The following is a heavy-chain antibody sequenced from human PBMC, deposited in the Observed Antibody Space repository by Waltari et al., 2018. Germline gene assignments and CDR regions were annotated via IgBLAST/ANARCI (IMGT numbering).Heavy chain of an antibody. D-gene: IGHD6-13*01. Sequence: QVQLQESGPGLVKPSETLSLTCAVSGYSISSGYYWGWIRQPPGKGLEWIGSIYHSGSTYDNPSLKSRVTISVDTSKNQFSLKLSSVTAADTAVYYCARAAAGTAAFDIWGQGTMVTVSS. CDR2: IYHSGST. CDR1: GYSISSGYY. V-gene: IGHV4-38-2*01. CDR3: ARAAAGTAAFDI. J-gene: IGHJ3*02.